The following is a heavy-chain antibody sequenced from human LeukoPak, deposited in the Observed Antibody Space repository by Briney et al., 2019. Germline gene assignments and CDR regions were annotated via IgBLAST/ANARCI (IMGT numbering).Heavy chain of an antibody. J-gene: IGHJ4*02. CDR3: ARDSTQFSGSYPGDY. Sequence: NPGGSLRLSCAASGVTFNSYSMNWVRQAPGKGLEWVSSISSSSNYIYYADSLKGRFTISRDNAKNSPYLQMNSLRAEDTAVYYCARDSTQFSGSYPGDYWGQGTLVTVSS. D-gene: IGHD1-26*01. V-gene: IGHV3-21*01. CDR1: GVTFNSYS. CDR2: ISSSSNYI.